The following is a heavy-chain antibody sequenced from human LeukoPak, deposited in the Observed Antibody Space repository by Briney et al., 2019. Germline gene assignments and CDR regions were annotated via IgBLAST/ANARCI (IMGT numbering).Heavy chain of an antibody. CDR2: INPNSGGT. J-gene: IGHJ4*02. CDR3: ARVTYYYGSGSYSDY. CDR1: GYTFTGYY. Sequence: GASVTVSCKASGYTFTGYYMHWVRQAPGQGLEWMGWINPNSGGTNYAQTFQGRVTMTRDTSISTAYMELSRLRSDDTAVYYCARVTYYYGSGSYSDYWGQGTLVTVSS. V-gene: IGHV1-2*02. D-gene: IGHD3-10*01.